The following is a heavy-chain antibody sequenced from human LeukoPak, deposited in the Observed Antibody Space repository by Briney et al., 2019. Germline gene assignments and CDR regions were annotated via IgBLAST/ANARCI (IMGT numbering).Heavy chain of an antibody. CDR1: GFTFGSFA. CDR3: AKDFDGSGSYPIY. D-gene: IGHD3-10*01. CDR2: ISWNSGSI. J-gene: IGHJ4*02. Sequence: GGSLRLSCAVSGFTFGSFAMSWVRQAPGKGLEWVSGISWNSGSIGYADSVKGRFTISRDNAKNSLYLQMNSLRAEDTALYYCAKDFDGSGSYPIYWGQGTLVTVSS. V-gene: IGHV3-9*01.